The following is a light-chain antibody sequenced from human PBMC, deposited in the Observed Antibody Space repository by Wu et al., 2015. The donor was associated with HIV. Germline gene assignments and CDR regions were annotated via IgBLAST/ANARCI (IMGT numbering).Light chain of an antibody. Sequence: EIVLTQSPGTLSLSPGERATLSCRASQSVSNSYLAWYQQKPGQSPRLLIYGASSRATGIPDRFSGSGSGTDFTLTISRLEPEDFALYFCQQYGSSPLTFGGGTKVEVK. V-gene: IGKV3-20*01. CDR3: QQYGSSPLT. CDR2: GAS. J-gene: IGKJ4*01. CDR1: QSVSNSY.